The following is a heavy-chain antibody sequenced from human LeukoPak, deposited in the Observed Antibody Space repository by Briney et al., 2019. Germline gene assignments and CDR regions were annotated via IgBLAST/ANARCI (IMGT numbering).Heavy chain of an antibody. CDR2: IYPGHSDT. D-gene: IGHD5-12*01. V-gene: IGHV5-51*01. Sequence: GESLKISCKGSGYSFTSYWIGWVRQMPGKGLEWMGIIYPGHSDTRYSPSFQGQVTISADKSISTAYLQWSSLKASDTAMYYCARLGAGSGYDPGADAFDIWGQGTMVTVSS. CDR1: GYSFTSYW. CDR3: ARLGAGSGYDPGADAFDI. J-gene: IGHJ3*02.